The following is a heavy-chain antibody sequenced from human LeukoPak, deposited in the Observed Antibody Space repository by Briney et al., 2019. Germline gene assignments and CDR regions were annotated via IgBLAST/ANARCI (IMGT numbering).Heavy chain of an antibody. CDR1: GGSISSYY. CDR3: ARVLYSGYKVWFDP. Sequence: PSETLSLTCTVSGGSISSYYWSWIRQPAGKGLEWIGRIYTSGSTNYNPSLKSRVTMSVDTSKNQFSLKLSSVTAADTAVYYCARVLYSGYKVWFDPWGQGTLVTVSS. J-gene: IGHJ5*02. CDR2: IYTSGST. V-gene: IGHV4-4*07. D-gene: IGHD5-12*01.